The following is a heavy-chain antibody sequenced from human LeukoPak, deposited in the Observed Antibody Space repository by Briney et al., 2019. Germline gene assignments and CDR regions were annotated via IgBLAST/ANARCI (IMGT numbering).Heavy chain of an antibody. Sequence: PGGSLRLSCAASGFTFSRSWMHWVRQSPGKGLVWVSRLNDDGSTTTYADSVKGRFTISRDNAKNTLYLQMNSLRAEDTAVYFCARDLAVGRWPLWHFDLWGRGTLVTVSS. V-gene: IGHV3-74*01. CDR3: ARDLAVGRWPLWHFDL. J-gene: IGHJ2*01. CDR2: LNDDGSTT. D-gene: IGHD5-24*01. CDR1: GFTFSRSW.